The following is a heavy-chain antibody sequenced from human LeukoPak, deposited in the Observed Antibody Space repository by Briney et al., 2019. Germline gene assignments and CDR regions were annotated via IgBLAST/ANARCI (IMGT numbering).Heavy chain of an antibody. D-gene: IGHD1-1*01. V-gene: IGHV3-43*02. CDR1: GFTFSSYA. CDR3: TRVPQKLVVMYYFDY. J-gene: IGHJ4*02. CDR2: ISWDAGTT. Sequence: GGSLRLSCAASGFTFSSYAMSWVRQAPGKGLEWVSVISWDAGTTYTADSVEGRFTVSRDNRKKSLYLQMNSLRSEDTALYYCTRVPQKLVVMYYFDYWGQGSLVTVSS.